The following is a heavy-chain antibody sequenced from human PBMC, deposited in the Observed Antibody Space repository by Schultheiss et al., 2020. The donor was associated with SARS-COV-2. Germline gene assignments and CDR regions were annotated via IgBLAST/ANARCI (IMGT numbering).Heavy chain of an antibody. V-gene: IGHV3-33*01. CDR1: GFTFSSYG. CDR2: IWYDGSNK. J-gene: IGHJ4*02. CDR3: ARDLGIAAAGTA. D-gene: IGHD6-13*01. Sequence: GESLKISCAASGFTFSSYGMHWVRQAPGKGLEWVAVIWYDGSNKYYADSVKGRFTISRDNSKNTLYLQMNSLRAEDTAVYYCARDLGIAAAGTAWGQGTLVTVSS.